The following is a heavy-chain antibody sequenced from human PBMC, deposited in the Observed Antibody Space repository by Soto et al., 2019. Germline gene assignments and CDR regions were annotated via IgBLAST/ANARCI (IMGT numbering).Heavy chain of an antibody. D-gene: IGHD1-20*01. CDR3: ARGLNWNAVILYYYGMDV. CDR1: GGSISSYY. J-gene: IGHJ6*02. CDR2: IYYSGST. V-gene: IGHV4-59*01. Sequence: SETLSLTCTVSGGSISSYYWSWIRQPPGKGLEWIGYIYYSGSTNYNPSLKSRVTISVDTSKNQFSLKLSSVTAADTAVYYCARGLNWNAVILYYYGMDVWGQGTRVTVSS.